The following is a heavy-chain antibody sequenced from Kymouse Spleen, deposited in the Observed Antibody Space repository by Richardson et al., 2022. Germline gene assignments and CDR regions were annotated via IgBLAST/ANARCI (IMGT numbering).Heavy chain of an antibody. V-gene: IGHV3-73*02. CDR1: GFTFSGSA. CDR2: IRSKANSYAT. J-gene: IGHJ5*02. Sequence: EVQLVESGGGLVQPGGSLKLSCAASGFTFSGSAMHWVRQASGKGLEWVGRIRSKANSYATAYAASVKGRFTISRDDSKNTAYLQMNSLKTEDTAVYYCTRLAYSSSSGWFDPWGQGTLVTVSS. CDR3: TRLAYSSSSGWFDP. D-gene: IGHD6-6*01.